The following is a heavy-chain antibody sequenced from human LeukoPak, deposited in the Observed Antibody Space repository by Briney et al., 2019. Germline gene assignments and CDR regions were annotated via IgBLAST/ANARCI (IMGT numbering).Heavy chain of an antibody. D-gene: IGHD3-22*01. CDR2: MNPNSGNT. J-gene: IGHJ2*01. CDR3: ARDRYYDSSGYPPYWYFDL. CDR1: GYTFTSYD. Sequence: ASVKVSCKASGYTFTSYDINWVRQATGQGLEWMGWMNPNSGNTGYAQKFQGRVTITRNTSISTAYMELSSLRSEDTAVYYCARDRYYDSSGYPPYWYFDLWGRGTLVTVSS. V-gene: IGHV1-8*03.